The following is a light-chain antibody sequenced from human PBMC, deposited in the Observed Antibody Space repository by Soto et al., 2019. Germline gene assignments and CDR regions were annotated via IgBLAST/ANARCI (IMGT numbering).Light chain of an antibody. V-gene: IGLV2-14*01. Sequence: QSVLTQPASVSGSPGQSITISCTGTSSDVGGYNYVSWYQQHPGKAPKLTIYEVSNRPSGVSNRFSGSKSGNTASLTISGLQAEDGADYYCSSYTSSSTYVFGTGTKVTVL. J-gene: IGLJ1*01. CDR1: SSDVGGYNY. CDR2: EVS. CDR3: SSYTSSSTYV.